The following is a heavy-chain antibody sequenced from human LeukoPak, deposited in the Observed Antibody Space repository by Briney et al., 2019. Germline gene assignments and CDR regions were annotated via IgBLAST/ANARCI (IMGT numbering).Heavy chain of an antibody. CDR1: GFTFSSYS. J-gene: IGHJ4*02. D-gene: IGHD3-22*01. CDR2: INWNGGST. CDR3: ARGPTYYYGSSGYYGHRNYFDY. Sequence: GGSLRLSCAASGFTFSSYSMSWVRQAPGKGLEWVSGINWNGGSTGYADSVKGRFTISRDNAKNSLYLQMNSLRAEDTALYYCARGPTYYYGSSGYYGHRNYFDYWGQGTLVTVSS. V-gene: IGHV3-20*04.